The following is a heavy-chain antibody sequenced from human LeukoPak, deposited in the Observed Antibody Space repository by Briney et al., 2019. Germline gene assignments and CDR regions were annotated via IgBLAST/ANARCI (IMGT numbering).Heavy chain of an antibody. CDR3: ARENKCRSSGGSCYSFNI. D-gene: IGHD2-15*01. J-gene: IGHJ3*02. CDR1: GGSISSGGYY. V-gene: IGHV4-31*03. Sequence: PSETLSLTCTVSGGSISSGGYYWSWIRQHPGKGLEWIGYIYYSGSTYYNPSLKSRVTISVDTSKNQFSLKLSSVTAADTAVYYCARENKCRSSGGSCYSFNIWGQGTMVTVSS. CDR2: IYYSGST.